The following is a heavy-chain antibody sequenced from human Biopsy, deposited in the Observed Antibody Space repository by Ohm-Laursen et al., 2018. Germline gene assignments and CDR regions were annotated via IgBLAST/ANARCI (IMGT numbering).Heavy chain of an antibody. D-gene: IGHD3-3*01. CDR3: ARTPRDSFWSGSYKRGLWFDP. J-gene: IGHJ5*02. CDR1: GGSIISYY. CDR2: VYNGGIT. V-gene: IGHV4-59*01. Sequence: GTLSLTCSVSGGSIISYYWTWIRQPPGKGLEWIGHVYNGGITNYNPSLKSRVTISKDTSKNQFSLQVNSVTAADTSVYYCARTPRDSFWSGSYKRGLWFDPWGQGTLVIVSS.